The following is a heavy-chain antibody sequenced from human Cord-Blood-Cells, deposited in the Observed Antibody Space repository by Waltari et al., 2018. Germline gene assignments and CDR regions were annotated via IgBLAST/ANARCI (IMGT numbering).Heavy chain of an antibody. Sequence: QVQLVQSGAEVKKPGSSVKVSCKASGGPFSRYAISRVRQAPGQGLEWMGGIIPIFGTANYAQKFQGRVTITADESTSTAYMELSSLRSEDTAVYYCVLRRLGIAGFDYWGQGTLVTVSS. J-gene: IGHJ4*02. D-gene: IGHD7-27*01. CDR3: VLRRLGIAGFDY. CDR1: GGPFSRYA. V-gene: IGHV1-69*01. CDR2: IIPIFGTA.